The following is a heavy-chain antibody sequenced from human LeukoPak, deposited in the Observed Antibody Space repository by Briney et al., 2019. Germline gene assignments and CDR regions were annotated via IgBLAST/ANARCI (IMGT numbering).Heavy chain of an antibody. CDR3: ARHSEGLWSFDY. CDR2: IYYSGST. J-gene: IGHJ4*02. V-gene: IGHV4-39*01. CDR1: GGSISISSYY. Sequence: PSETLSLTCTVSGGSISISSYYWAWIRQPPGNGLEWIGNIYYSGSTNYNPSLKSRVTISVDTSKNQFSLKLSSVTAADAAVYYCARHSEGLWSFDYWGQGTLVTVSS. D-gene: IGHD4/OR15-4a*01.